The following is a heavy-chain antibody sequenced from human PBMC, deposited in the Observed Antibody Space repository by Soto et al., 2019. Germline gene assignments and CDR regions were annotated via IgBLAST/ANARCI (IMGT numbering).Heavy chain of an antibody. CDR3: ARASGLSAFDI. V-gene: IGHV3-7*02. D-gene: IGHD2-21*02. J-gene: IGHJ3*02. Sequence: GGSLRLSCAASGFTFSSYWMSWVRQAPGKGLEWVANIKQDGSEKYYADSVKGRFTISRDNSKNTLYLQMNSLRAEDTAVYYCARASGLSAFDIWGQGTMVTLSS. CDR1: GFTFSSYW. CDR2: IKQDGSEK.